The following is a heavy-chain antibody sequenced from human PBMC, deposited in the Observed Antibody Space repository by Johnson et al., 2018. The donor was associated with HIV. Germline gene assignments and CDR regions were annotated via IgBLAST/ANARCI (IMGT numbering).Heavy chain of an antibody. D-gene: IGHD3-22*01. CDR1: GFTFSSYA. V-gene: IGHV3-30*04. J-gene: IGHJ3*02. CDR2: ILYDGSNE. CDR3: ARDEYSSGYYDAFDI. Sequence: QVQLVESGGGLVQPGGSLRLSCAASGFTFSSYAMSWVRQAPGKGLEWVAVILYDGSNEFYAASVKGRFTISRDNAKNSLYLQMNSLRAEDTAVYYCARDEYSSGYYDAFDIWGQGTMVTVSS.